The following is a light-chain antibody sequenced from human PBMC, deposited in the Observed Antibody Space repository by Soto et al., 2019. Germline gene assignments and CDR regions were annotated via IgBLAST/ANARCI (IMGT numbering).Light chain of an antibody. CDR2: EVT. V-gene: IGLV2-18*02. CDR1: SSDIGSYNR. CDR3: SSYTSTHTL. Sequence: QSVLTQPPSVSGSPGQSVTISCTGTSSDIGSYNRVSWYQQPPGTAPKLMIYEVTNRPSGVPDRFSGSKSGNTASLTISGLQDEDEADYYCSSYTSTHTLFGGGTKLTVL. J-gene: IGLJ2*01.